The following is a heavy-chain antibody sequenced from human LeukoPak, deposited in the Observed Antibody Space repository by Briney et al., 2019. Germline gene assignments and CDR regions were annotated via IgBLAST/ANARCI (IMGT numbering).Heavy chain of an antibody. CDR3: AKDRRVYSYYGSADY. J-gene: IGHJ4*02. V-gene: IGHV3-23*01. Sequence: GGSLRLSCAASGFTFSSHGMSWVRQAPGKGLEWVSTISSSGGSTYYADSVKGRFTISRDNSKNTLYLQMNSLRAEDTAVYYCAKDRRVYSYYGSADYWGQGTLVTVSS. CDR1: GFTFSSHG. D-gene: IGHD3-10*01. CDR2: ISSSGGST.